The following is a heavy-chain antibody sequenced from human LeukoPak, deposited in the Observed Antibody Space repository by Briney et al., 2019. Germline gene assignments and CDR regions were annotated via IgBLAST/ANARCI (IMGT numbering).Heavy chain of an antibody. V-gene: IGHV3-23*01. J-gene: IGHJ4*02. CDR3: AKDTLPGQWLVGSVVDY. CDR1: GFTFSSYA. D-gene: IGHD6-19*01. CDR2: ISGSGGST. Sequence: GGSLRLSCAASGFTFSSYAMSWVRQAPGKGLEWVSAISGSGGSTYYADSVKGRFTISRDNSKNTLYLQMNSLRAEDTAVYYCAKDTLPGQWLVGSVVDYWGQGTLVTVSS.